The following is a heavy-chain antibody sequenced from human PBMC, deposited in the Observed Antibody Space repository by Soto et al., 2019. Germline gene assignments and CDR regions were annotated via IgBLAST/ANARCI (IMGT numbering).Heavy chain of an antibody. CDR3: ARERYQVISDGMDV. CDR1: GYTFTGYY. V-gene: IGHV1-2*02. D-gene: IGHD2-2*01. CDR2: INPQTGGT. Sequence: QVQLVQSGAEVKTPGASVRVSCKASGYTFTGYYIHWVREAPGQGLEWMGWINPQTGGTSYAQKFQGRVTLSRDTSINTAYLELSRLRFDDAAVYFCARERYQVISDGMDVWGQGTTVTVCS. J-gene: IGHJ6*02.